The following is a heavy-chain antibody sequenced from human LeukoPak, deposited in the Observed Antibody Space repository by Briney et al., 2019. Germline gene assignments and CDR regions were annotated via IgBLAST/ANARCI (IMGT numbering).Heavy chain of an antibody. J-gene: IGHJ4*02. V-gene: IGHV4-59*01. D-gene: IGHD2-2*01. Sequence: SETLSLTCTVSGGSIKSNNWWSWVRQPPGKGLEWIGYIYYSGSTNYNPSLKSRVTISVDTSKNQFSLKLSSVTAADTAVYYCARGYCSSTSCYLFDYWGQGTLVTVSS. CDR1: GGSIKSNNW. CDR3: ARGYCSSTSCYLFDY. CDR2: IYYSGST.